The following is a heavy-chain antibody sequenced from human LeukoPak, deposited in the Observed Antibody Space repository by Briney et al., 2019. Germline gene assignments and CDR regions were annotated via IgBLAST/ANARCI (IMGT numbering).Heavy chain of an antibody. CDR2: ISGSGGST. CDR1: GFTFSTSA. D-gene: IGHD5-24*01. V-gene: IGHV3-23*01. J-gene: IGHJ4*02. CDR3: ATERGGARDSYNLDY. Sequence: PGGSLRLTCAASGFTFSTSAMNWVRQAPGKGLEWVSAISGSGGSTYYADSVKGRFTISRDNSKNTLYLQMTSLRAEDTAVYYCATERGGARDSYNLDYWGQGTLVTVSS.